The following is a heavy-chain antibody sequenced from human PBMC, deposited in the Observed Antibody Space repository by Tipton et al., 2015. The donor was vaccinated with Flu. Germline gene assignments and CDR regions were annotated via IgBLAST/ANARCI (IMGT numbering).Heavy chain of an antibody. J-gene: IGHJ4*01. CDR3: ASTSNYGRTIEPNFDY. D-gene: IGHD4-17*01. CDR2: IKQDGSQK. Sequence: GSLRLSCAASGFTSSLYWMTWVRQAPGKGLEWVANIKQDGSQKYYADSVKGRFTISRDNARSSVYLQMNSLRAGDTAVYYCASTSNYGRTIEPNFDYWGHGTLVTVSS. V-gene: IGHV3-7*03. CDR1: GFTSSLYW.